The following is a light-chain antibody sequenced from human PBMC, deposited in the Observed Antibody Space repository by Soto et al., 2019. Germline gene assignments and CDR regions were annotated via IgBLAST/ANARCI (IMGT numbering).Light chain of an antibody. CDR2: DVS. J-gene: IGLJ1*01. CDR1: SSDVGGYDY. V-gene: IGLV2-14*03. Sequence: QSALTQPASVSGSPGQSITISCTGSSSDVGGYDYVSWYQHHPGKAPKPMIHDVSNRPSGVSNRFSGSKSGTTASLTISGLQAEDEADYYCSSYTSSSTPYVFGTGTKLTVL. CDR3: SSYTSSSTPYV.